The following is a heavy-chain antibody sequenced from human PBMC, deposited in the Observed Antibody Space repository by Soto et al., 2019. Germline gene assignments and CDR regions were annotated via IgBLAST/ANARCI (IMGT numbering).Heavy chain of an antibody. J-gene: IGHJ2*01. CDR3: ARGKRGPWYFDL. CDR2: IHYGKTD. CDR1: GGSMNRGVDY. Sequence: QVHLLGSGPGVVKPSETLSLTCTVSGGSMNRGVDYWHWFRQPPGKGLEWIGNIHYGKTDKYNPSLKNRLTVSADTSKNQFSLKFNSVTAADTAVYYCARGKRGPWYFDLWGRGTLVAVSS. V-gene: IGHV4-31*03.